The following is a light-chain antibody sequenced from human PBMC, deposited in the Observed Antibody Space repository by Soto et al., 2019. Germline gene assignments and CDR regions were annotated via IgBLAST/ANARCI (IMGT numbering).Light chain of an antibody. Sequence: QAVVTQPPSVSGAPGQRVIISCTGSSSNIGAGYDVHWYQQLPGTAPKLLIYGNSNRPSGVPDRFSGSKSGTSASLAITGLQAEDEADYYCQSYDSSLSGWVFGGGTKVTVL. CDR3: QSYDSSLSGWV. J-gene: IGLJ3*02. CDR2: GNS. CDR1: SSNIGAGYD. V-gene: IGLV1-40*01.